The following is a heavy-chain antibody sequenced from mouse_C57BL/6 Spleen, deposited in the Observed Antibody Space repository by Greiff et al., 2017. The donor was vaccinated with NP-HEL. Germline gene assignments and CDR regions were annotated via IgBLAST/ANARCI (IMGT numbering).Heavy chain of an antibody. J-gene: IGHJ4*01. CDR1: GYTFTSYW. CDR3: ARWRNGRGDYYAMDY. V-gene: IGHV1-55*01. CDR2: IYPGSGST. D-gene: IGHD1-1*01. Sequence: QVQLQQPGAELVKPGASVKMSCKASGYTFTSYWITWVKQRPGQGLEWIGDIYPGSGSTNYNEKFKSKATLTVDTSSSTAYMQLSSLTSEDSAVYYCARWRNGRGDYYAMDYWGQGTSVTVSS.